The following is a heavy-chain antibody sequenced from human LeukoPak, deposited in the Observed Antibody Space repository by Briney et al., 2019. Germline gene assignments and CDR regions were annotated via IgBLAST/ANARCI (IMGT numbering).Heavy chain of an antibody. V-gene: IGHV3-23*01. CDR1: GFTFSSYA. J-gene: IGHJ5*02. CDR3: AKFRGQEMVVVPAAIPNWFDP. D-gene: IGHD2-2*01. Sequence: AGGSLRLSCAASGFTFSSYAMSWVRQAPGKGLEWVSAISGSGGSTYYADPVKGRFTISRDNSKNTLYLQMNSLRAEDRAVDYCAKFRGQEMVVVPAAIPNWFDPWGQGTLVTVSS. CDR2: ISGSGGST.